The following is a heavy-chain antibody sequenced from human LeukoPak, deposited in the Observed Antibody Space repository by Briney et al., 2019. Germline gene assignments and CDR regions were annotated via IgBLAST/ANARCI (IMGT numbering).Heavy chain of an antibody. V-gene: IGHV4-31*03. CDR1: GGSISSGGYS. J-gene: IGHJ4*02. Sequence: PSETLSLTCTVSGGSISSGGYSWTWIRQHPGKGLEWIGYIYYSGSTYYNPSLKSRVTISVDTSKNQFSLKLSSVTAADTAVYYCARRSIAARPGYFDYWGQGTLVTVSS. CDR2: IYYSGST. CDR3: ARRSIAARPGYFDY. D-gene: IGHD6-6*01.